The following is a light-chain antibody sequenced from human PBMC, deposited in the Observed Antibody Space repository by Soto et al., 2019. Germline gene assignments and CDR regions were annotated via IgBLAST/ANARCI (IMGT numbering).Light chain of an antibody. CDR1: QTIDGA. CDR2: KAS. CDR3: QQHKSYPRT. Sequence: DILMTQSPSTLSASVGDRATITCRASQTIDGALVWYQQKPGKAPTLLIYKASSLESGVPSRFSGSGFGTEFTLTISRLQADDFATYYCQQHKSYPRTFGQGTKVEIK. V-gene: IGKV1-5*03. J-gene: IGKJ1*01.